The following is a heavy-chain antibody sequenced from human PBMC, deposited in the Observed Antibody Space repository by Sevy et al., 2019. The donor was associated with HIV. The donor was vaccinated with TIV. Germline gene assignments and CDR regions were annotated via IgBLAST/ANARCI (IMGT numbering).Heavy chain of an antibody. CDR3: ARGAGGYDYDYGMDV. Sequence: SETLSLTCSVSGGTIVSSGHYWGWIRQTPGKGLEWIGSIYYNGHTYYSPSLKSRLTISIDTSKNQFSLNLSSVTAADTAIYFCARGAGGYDYDYGMDVWGQGTTVTVSS. D-gene: IGHD5-12*01. V-gene: IGHV4-39*01. CDR2: IYYNGHT. J-gene: IGHJ6*02. CDR1: GGTIVSSGHY.